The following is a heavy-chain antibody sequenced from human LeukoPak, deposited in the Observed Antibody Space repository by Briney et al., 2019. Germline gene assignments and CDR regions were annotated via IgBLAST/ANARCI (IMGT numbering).Heavy chain of an antibody. CDR3: ARGSGDYVWGSYRPIHLDS. D-gene: IGHD3-16*02. V-gene: IGHV1-69*01. CDR1: GGTFSTSA. J-gene: IGHJ5*01. CDR2: IIPMFGTA. Sequence: SVKVSCKTSGGTFSTSAISWVRQAPGQGLEWMGGIIPMFGTADYAQKFQGRVTITADESTTTAYMDLSSLRSEDTAVYYCARGSGDYVWGSYRPIHLDSWGQGTLVTVTS.